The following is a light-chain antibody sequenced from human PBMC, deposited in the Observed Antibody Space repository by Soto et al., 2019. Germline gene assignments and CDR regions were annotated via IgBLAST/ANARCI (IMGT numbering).Light chain of an antibody. CDR2: DSN. CDR1: SSNIGAGHD. V-gene: IGLV1-40*03. CDR3: QAYGTSLSGLYV. Sequence: QSVLTQPPSESRAPGQRVTISCPGTSSNIGAGHDVHWYRQLPGAAPKFLIADSNNRASGVPDRFSVSKSGASAALAIAGLRAGDEGDYFCQAYGTSLSGLYVFGTGTKVTVL. J-gene: IGLJ1*01.